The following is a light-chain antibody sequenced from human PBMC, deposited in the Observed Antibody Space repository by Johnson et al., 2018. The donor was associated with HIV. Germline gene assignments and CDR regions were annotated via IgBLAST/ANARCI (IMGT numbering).Light chain of an antibody. CDR3: GVWDASLSPHYV. CDR2: EDN. V-gene: IGLV1-51*02. Sequence: QSVLTQPPSLSAAPGQRVSISCSGNSSNIENYFVSWYQQLPGAAPRLLIYEDNKRPSGIPDRFSGSKSGASATLGITGLQTRDEADYYCGVWDASLSPHYVFGTGTTVIVL. CDR1: SSNIENYF. J-gene: IGLJ1*01.